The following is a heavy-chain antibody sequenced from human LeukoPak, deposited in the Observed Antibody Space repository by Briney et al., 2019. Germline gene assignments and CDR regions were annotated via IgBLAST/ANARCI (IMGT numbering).Heavy chain of an antibody. CDR3: ERSKSFDD. Sequence: GGSLRLSCAAPGFTFKKYSMNCGRQAPGKGLEWVSYISRSSSTIYYADSVKGRVTISRDNAKNSLYLQMNSLRVKDTAVYYCERSKSFDDWGQGALVSVSS. CDR2: ISRSSSTI. D-gene: IGHD4-11*01. J-gene: IGHJ4*02. V-gene: IGHV3-48*01. CDR1: GFTFKKYS.